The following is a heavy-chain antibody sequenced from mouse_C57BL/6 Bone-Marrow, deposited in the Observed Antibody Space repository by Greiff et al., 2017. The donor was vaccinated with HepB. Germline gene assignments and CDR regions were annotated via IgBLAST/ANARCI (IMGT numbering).Heavy chain of an antibody. CDR1: GFTFSDYY. D-gene: IGHD2-3*01. CDR3: ARAPYDGYYFDY. Sequence: EVKLMESEGGLVQPGRSMKLSCTASGFTFSDYYMAWVRQVPEKGLEWVANINYDGSSTYYLDSLKSRFIISRDNAKNILYLQMSSLKSEDTATYYCARAPYDGYYFDYWGQGTTLTVSS. J-gene: IGHJ2*01. V-gene: IGHV5-16*01. CDR2: INYDGSST.